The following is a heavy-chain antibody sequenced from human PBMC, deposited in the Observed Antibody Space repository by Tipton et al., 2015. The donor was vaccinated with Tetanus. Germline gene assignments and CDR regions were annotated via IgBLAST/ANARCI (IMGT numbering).Heavy chain of an antibody. J-gene: IGHJ4*02. V-gene: IGHV3-7*04. D-gene: IGHD2-21*02. CDR3: ARGMAEASNCGGDCYSDY. CDR1: GFIFSNYW. CDR2: INRNGGGK. Sequence: SLRLSCSASGFIFSNYWMSWVRQALGKGLEWVANINRNGGGKYYVDSVKGRFTISRDNAKNSLYLQMISLRAEDTAVYSCARGMAEASNCGGDCYSDYWGQGTLVTVSS.